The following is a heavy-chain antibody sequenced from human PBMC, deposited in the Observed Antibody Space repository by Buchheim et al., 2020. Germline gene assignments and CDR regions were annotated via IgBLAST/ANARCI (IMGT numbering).Heavy chain of an antibody. D-gene: IGHD6-19*01. CDR1: GFTFSSYA. J-gene: IGHJ4*02. Sequence: EVQLLESGGGLVQPGGSLRLSCAASGFTFSSYAMSWVRQAPGKGLEWVSAISGSGGSTYYADSVKGRFTISRDHSKNTPSLQMNSRRAEDTAVYYCAKDVGQWLVRGEDYWGQGTL. V-gene: IGHV3-23*01. CDR2: ISGSGGST. CDR3: AKDVGQWLVRGEDY.